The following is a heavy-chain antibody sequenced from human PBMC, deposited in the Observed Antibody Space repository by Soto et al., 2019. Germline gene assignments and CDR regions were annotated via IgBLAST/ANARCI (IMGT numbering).Heavy chain of an antibody. J-gene: IGHJ5*02. CDR3: ARTKWKGAGFDP. CDR2: INHSGST. CDR1: VDTFRGYY. D-gene: IGHD1-1*01. V-gene: IGHV4-34*08. Sequence: QVQLQQWGAGLLKPSETLSLTCAVYVDTFRGYYWSCIRQPPGKGLEWIGQINHSGSTNYEPSLQSRVTLSVDTSKNQFSLKLTSVPAADTAIYYCARTKWKGAGFDPWGQGTLVTVSS.